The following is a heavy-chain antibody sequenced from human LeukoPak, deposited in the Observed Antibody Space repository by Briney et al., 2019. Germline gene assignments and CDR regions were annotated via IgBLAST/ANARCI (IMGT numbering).Heavy chain of an antibody. V-gene: IGHV4-59*08. D-gene: IGHD3-10*01. CDR3: ATAVYYWAGERDLLRRAYYI. CDR1: DDSISSRH. CDR2: MYQSGIT. Sequence: SETLSLTCSVSDDSISSRHWSWIRQPPGKGLEWSGYMYQSGITNYNTSLKSRVTISVDTSKKQFSLKLNSVTAADTAVYYCATAVYYWAGERDLLRRAYYIYGRGTMVIVS. J-gene: IGHJ3*02.